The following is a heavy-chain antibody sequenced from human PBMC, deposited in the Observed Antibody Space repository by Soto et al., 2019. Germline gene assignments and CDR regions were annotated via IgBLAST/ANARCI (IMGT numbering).Heavy chain of an antibody. D-gene: IGHD5-18*01. J-gene: IGHJ4*02. V-gene: IGHV1-18*01. CDR3: AKTFVYSYAIHY. Sequence: QVQLVQSGAEVKKPGASVKVSCKASGYTFTSYGISWVRQAPGQGLEWMGWISAYNGYPNHAQKVQGRATMTTDTSPSTAHMQLRRPRSDDTAVYSCAKTFVYSYAIHYWGQGTLVTVSS. CDR2: ISAYNGYP. CDR1: GYTFTSYG.